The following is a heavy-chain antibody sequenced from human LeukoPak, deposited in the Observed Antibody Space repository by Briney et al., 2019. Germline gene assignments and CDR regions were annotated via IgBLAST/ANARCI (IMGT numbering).Heavy chain of an antibody. D-gene: IGHD2-15*01. CDR2: ISGSGGST. V-gene: IGHV3-23*01. Sequence: GGSLRLSCAASGLTFSSYAMSWVRQAPGKGLEWVSAISGSGGSTYYADSVKGRFTISRDNSKNTLYLQMNSLRAEDTAVYYCAKDLWDIVVVVAATYDYWGQGTLVTVSS. CDR3: AKDLWDIVVVVAATYDY. J-gene: IGHJ4*02. CDR1: GLTFSSYA.